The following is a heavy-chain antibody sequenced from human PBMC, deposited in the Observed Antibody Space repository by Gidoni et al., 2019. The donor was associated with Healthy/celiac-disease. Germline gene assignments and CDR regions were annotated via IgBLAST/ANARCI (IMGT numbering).Heavy chain of an antibody. CDR1: GYTFTSYY. CDR2: INPSGGST. J-gene: IGHJ6*03. D-gene: IGHD3-10*01. V-gene: IGHV1-46*01. CDR3: ARDGYNRGFGELTTRNYYYYYYMDV. Sequence: QVQLVQSGAEVKKPGASVKVSCKASGYTFTSYYMHWVRQAPGQGLEWMGIINPSGGSTSSAQKFQGRVTMTRDTSTSTVYMELSSLRSEDTAVYYCARDGYNRGFGELTTRNYYYYYYMDVWGKGTTVTVSS.